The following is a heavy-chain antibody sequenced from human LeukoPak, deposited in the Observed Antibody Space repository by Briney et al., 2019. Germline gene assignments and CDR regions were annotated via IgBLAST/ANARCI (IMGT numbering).Heavy chain of an antibody. CDR3: AKNGDRGAYCSGGTCYPYYYYYMDV. Sequence: GGSLRLSCAASGFTFDDYGMSWVRQAPGKGLEWVSGINWNGGSTGYADSVKGRFTISRDNAKNTLHLQMNSLRAEDTAIYYCAKNGDRGAYCSGGTCYPYYYYYMDVWGKGTTVTISS. CDR1: GFTFDDYG. CDR2: INWNGGST. V-gene: IGHV3-20*04. D-gene: IGHD2-15*01. J-gene: IGHJ6*03.